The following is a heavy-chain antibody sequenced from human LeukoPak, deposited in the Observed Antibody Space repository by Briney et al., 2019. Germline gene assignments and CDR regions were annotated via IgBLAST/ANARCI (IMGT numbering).Heavy chain of an antibody. Sequence: NPSETLSLTCSVSGGSVSNYYWSWIRQPPGKGLEWIGYVYYTGSTNYNPSLKSRVTMFEDKSKNQFSLRLYSVTVADTAVYYCARHFAYISSSYFDYWGQGSLVTVSS. CDR1: GGSVSNYY. V-gene: IGHV4-59*08. CDR3: ARHFAYISSSYFDY. D-gene: IGHD6-6*01. CDR2: VYYTGST. J-gene: IGHJ4*02.